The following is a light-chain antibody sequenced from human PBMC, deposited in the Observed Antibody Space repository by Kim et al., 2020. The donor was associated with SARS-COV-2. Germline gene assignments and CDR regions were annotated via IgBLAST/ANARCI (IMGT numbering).Light chain of an antibody. CDR3: NSRDSNDNVV. CDR1: SLRSYY. CDR2: GKN. Sequence: VALGQTVRITCQGDSLRSYYATWYQRKPGQAPIVVIYGKNNRPSGIPERFSGSSSGNTASLTITGTQAGDEADYYCNSRDSNDNVVFGGGTQLTVL. V-gene: IGLV3-19*01. J-gene: IGLJ2*01.